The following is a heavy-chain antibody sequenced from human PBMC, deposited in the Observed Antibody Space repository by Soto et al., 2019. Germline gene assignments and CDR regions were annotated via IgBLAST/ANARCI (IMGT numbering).Heavy chain of an antibody. J-gene: IGHJ3*02. CDR3: ARLNTIFGYLGAFDT. V-gene: IGHV1-69*06. D-gene: IGHD3-3*01. CDR1: GGTFSSYA. CDR2: IIPIFGTA. Sequence: ASVKVSCKASGGTFSSYAISWVRQAPGQGLEWRGGIIPIFGTANYAQKFQGRVTITADKSTSTAYMELSSLRSEDTAVYYCARLNTIFGYLGAFDTWGQGTMVTVSS.